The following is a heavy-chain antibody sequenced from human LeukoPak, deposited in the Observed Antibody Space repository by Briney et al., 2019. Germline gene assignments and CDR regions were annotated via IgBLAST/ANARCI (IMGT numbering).Heavy chain of an antibody. D-gene: IGHD3-9*01. CDR2: VHDSAGT. Sequence: SETLSLTCTVSGGSINKYYWSWIRQSPGKGLEWLGYVHDSAGTIYNPSLKSRVTISVGTSKTQFSLKVTSVTTADTAVYYCAKGRKDFDTNLGPFDSWGQGILITVSS. CDR3: AKGRKDFDTNLGPFDS. V-gene: IGHV4-59*01. CDR1: GGSINKYY. J-gene: IGHJ4*02.